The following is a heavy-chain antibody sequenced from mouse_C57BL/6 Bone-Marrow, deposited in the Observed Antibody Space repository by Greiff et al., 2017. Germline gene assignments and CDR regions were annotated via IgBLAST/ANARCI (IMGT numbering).Heavy chain of an antibody. CDR3: AILGSLYYYAMDY. J-gene: IGHJ4*01. CDR2: IGNLAYSI. Sequence: EVMLVESGGGLVQPGGSLKLSCAASGFTFSDYGMAWVRQAPRKGPEWVAFIGNLAYSIYYADTVTGRFTISRENAKNTLYLERSSLRSEDTAMYYCAILGSLYYYAMDYWGQGTSVTVSS. CDR1: GFTFSDYG. V-gene: IGHV5-15*01.